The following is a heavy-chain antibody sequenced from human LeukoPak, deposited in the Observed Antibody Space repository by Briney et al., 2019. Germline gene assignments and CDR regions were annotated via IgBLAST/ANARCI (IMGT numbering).Heavy chain of an antibody. J-gene: IGHJ4*02. V-gene: IGHV3-21*01. CDR1: GFTFSSYS. Sequence: GGSLRLSCAASGFTFSSYSMNWVRQAPGKGLEWVSSISSSSSYIYYADSVKGRFTISRDNAKNSLYLQMNRLRAEDTAVYYCARDGGAVAGPGSSDYWGQGTLVTVSS. D-gene: IGHD6-19*01. CDR2: ISSSSSYI. CDR3: ARDGGAVAGPGSSDY.